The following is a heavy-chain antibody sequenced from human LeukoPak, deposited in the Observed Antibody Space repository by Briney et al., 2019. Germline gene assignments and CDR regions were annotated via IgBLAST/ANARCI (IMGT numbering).Heavy chain of an antibody. D-gene: IGHD3-3*01. J-gene: IGHJ4*02. CDR2: TNRDGSST. V-gene: IGHV3-74*01. CDR3: ARDSVEWYIFDY. CDR1: GFTFSSYW. Sequence: GGSLRLSCAASGFTFSSYWMHWVRQAPGKGPVWGARTNRDGSSTAYADSVKGRFTISKDNAKNTLYLLMNSLRAEDTAVCYCARDSVEWYIFDYWGQGTLVTVSS.